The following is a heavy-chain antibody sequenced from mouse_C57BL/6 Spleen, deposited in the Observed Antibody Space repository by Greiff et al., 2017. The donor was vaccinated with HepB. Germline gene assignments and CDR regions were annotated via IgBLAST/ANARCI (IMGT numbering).Heavy chain of an antibody. D-gene: IGHD2-4*01. Sequence: QVHVKQSGAELVKPGASVKLSCKASGYTFTEYTIHWVKQRSGQGLEWIGWFYPGSGSIKYNEKFKDKATLTADKSSSTVYMELSRLTSEDSAVYFCARHEEGGDYDYGFDYWGQGTTLTVSS. CDR2: FYPGSGSI. CDR3: ARHEEGGDYDYGFDY. CDR1: GYTFTEYT. V-gene: IGHV1-62-2*01. J-gene: IGHJ2*01.